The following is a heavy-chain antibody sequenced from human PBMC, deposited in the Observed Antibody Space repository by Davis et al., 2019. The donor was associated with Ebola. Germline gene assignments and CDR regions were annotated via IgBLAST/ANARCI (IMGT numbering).Heavy chain of an antibody. Sequence: GGSLRLSCEASGFIFSSTDMSWVRQAPGKGLEWVSALSGGAAYSYYAASVKGRFTISRDNSKNTLYLQMNSLRAEDTAVYYCAKADRLDYWGQGTLVTVSS. V-gene: IGHV3-23*01. D-gene: IGHD2-15*01. J-gene: IGHJ4*02. CDR1: GFIFSSTD. CDR2: LSGGAAYS. CDR3: AKADRLDY.